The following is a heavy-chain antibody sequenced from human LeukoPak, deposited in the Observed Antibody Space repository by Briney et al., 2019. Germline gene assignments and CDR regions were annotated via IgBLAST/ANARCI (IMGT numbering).Heavy chain of an antibody. CDR1: GFTFNNYW. D-gene: IGHD3-22*01. Sequence: GGSLRLSCAASGFTFNNYWMHWVRQALGKGLVWVSGINSDGSSATYADSVKGRFTISRDNAKNTLYLEMNSLRAEDMAVYYCAIGVVITTAFDNWGQGTLVTVSS. V-gene: IGHV3-74*01. CDR2: INSDGSSA. J-gene: IGHJ4*02. CDR3: AIGVVITTAFDN.